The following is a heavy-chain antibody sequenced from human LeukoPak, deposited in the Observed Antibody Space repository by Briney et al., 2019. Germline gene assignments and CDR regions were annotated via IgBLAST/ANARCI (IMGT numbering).Heavy chain of an antibody. CDR2: ISYDGSNK. Sequence: GRSLRLSCAASGFTFSSYGMHWVRQAPGKGLEWVAVISYDGSNKYYADSVKGRFTISRDNSKNTLYLQMNSLRTEDTAIYYCAKEDVVVITIRYFQHWGQGTLVTVSS. J-gene: IGHJ1*01. D-gene: IGHD3-22*01. V-gene: IGHV3-30*18. CDR1: GFTFSSYG. CDR3: AKEDVVVITIRYFQH.